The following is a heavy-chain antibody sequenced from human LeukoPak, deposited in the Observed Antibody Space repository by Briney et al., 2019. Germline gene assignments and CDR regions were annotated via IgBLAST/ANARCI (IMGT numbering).Heavy chain of an antibody. CDR3: ARASSVVRGLIYYGMDV. J-gene: IGHJ6*02. D-gene: IGHD3-10*01. V-gene: IGHV3-7*01. CDR2: IKQDGSEK. CDR1: GFTFNSYS. Sequence: GGSLRLSCAASGFTFNSYSMSWVRQAPGKGLEWVAIIKQDGSEKYYVDSLRGRFTISRDNAKNSVYLQMNSLRAEDTAVYYCARASSVVRGLIYYGMDVWGRGTTVTVSS.